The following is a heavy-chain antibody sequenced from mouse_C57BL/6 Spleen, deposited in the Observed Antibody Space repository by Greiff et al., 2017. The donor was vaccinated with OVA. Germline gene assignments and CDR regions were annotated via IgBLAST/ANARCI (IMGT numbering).Heavy chain of an antibody. CDR3: AKNRANYYGSSYNYAMDY. Sequence: VKLQESGPGLVQPSQSLSITCTVSGFSLTSYGVHWVRQSPGKGLEWLGVIWRGGSTDYNAAFMSRLSITKDNSKSQVFFKMNSLQADDTAIYYCAKNRANYYGSSYNYAMDYWGQGTSVTVSS. V-gene: IGHV2-5*01. CDR2: IWRGGST. CDR1: GFSLTSYG. J-gene: IGHJ4*01. D-gene: IGHD1-1*01.